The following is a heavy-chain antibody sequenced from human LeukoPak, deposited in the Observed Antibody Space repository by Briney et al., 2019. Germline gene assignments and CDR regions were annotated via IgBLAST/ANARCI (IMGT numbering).Heavy chain of an antibody. CDR2: IYYSGST. CDR1: GGSISSYY. J-gene: IGHJ3*02. CDR3: ARDVSGGLLWFGELYDAFDI. Sequence: SEALSLTCTVSGGSISSYYWSWIRQPPGKGLEWIGYIYYSGSTNYNPSLKSRVTISVDTSKNQFSLKLSSVTAADTAVYYCARDVSGGLLWFGELYDAFDIWGQGTMVTVSS. V-gene: IGHV4-59*01. D-gene: IGHD3-10*01.